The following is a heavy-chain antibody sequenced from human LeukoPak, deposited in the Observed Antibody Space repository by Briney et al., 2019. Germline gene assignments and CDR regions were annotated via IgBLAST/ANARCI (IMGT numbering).Heavy chain of an antibody. CDR2: INSDGSST. Sequence: GGSLRLSCAASGFTFSSYWMHWVRQAPGKGLVWVSRINSDGSSTIYADSVKGRFTISRDNAKNTLYLQMNSLRAEDTALYYCAKDISYYYDSSGVDYWGQGTLVTVSS. V-gene: IGHV3-74*01. CDR1: GFTFSSYW. J-gene: IGHJ4*02. D-gene: IGHD3-22*01. CDR3: AKDISYYYDSSGVDY.